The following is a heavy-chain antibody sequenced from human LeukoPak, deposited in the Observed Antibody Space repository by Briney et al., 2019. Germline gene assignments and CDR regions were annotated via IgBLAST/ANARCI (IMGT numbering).Heavy chain of an antibody. CDR2: IREDGS. J-gene: IGHJ4*02. D-gene: IGHD7-27*01. CDR3: ARDVNWGHFNY. CDR1: GFTFSTYW. V-gene: IGHV3-7*01. Sequence: GGSLRLSCAASGFTFSTYWMSWVRQAPGKGLEWVASIREDGSDYVASMKGRFAISRGNAKNSLYLEMNSLRAEDTAVYYCARDVNWGHFNYWGQGTLVTVSS.